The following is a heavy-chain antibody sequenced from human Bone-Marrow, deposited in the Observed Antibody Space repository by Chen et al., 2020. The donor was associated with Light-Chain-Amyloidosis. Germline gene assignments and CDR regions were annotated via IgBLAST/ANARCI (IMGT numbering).Heavy chain of an antibody. J-gene: IGHJ4*02. D-gene: IGHD5-18*01. CDR1: GDTFTNYA. CDR2: IIPILRIT. CDR3: ARELRGLWSPGGFDY. V-gene: IGHV1-69*04. Sequence: QVQLVQSGAEVKKPGSSVKVSCKASGDTFTNYAFSWVRQAPGQGLEWMGRIIPILRITKYAQNFQGRVTITADKSTSTVYMELGSLRSEDTAVYYCARELRGLWSPGGFDYWGQGTLVTVSS.